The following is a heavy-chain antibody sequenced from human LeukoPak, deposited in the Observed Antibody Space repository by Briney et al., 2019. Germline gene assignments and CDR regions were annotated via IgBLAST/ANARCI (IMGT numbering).Heavy chain of an antibody. CDR2: ISGSGGST. V-gene: IGHV3-23*01. Sequence: GGSLRLSCAASGFTFSSYAMSWVRQAPGKGLEWVSAISGSGGSTYYADSVKGRFTISRDNSKNTLYLQMNNLRAEDTAVYYCAKDGSRRYYYDSSGYSPPYYYYGMDVWGQGTTVTVSS. CDR3: AKDGSRRYYYDSSGYSPPYYYYGMDV. D-gene: IGHD3-22*01. J-gene: IGHJ6*02. CDR1: GFTFSSYA.